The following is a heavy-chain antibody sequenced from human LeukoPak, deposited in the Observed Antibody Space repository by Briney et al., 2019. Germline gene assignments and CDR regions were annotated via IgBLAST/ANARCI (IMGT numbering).Heavy chain of an antibody. CDR1: GYTFTSYG. V-gene: IGHV1-18*01. Sequence: GASVKVSCKASGYTFTSYGITWVRLVPGQGLEWMGWISAYNGNTNYAQMFQGRVIMTTDTSTNTAYMELRSLRADDTAMYYCARDPSYDSSGYPNWFDPWGQGTLVTVSS. D-gene: IGHD3-22*01. J-gene: IGHJ5*02. CDR3: ARDPSYDSSGYPNWFDP. CDR2: ISAYNGNT.